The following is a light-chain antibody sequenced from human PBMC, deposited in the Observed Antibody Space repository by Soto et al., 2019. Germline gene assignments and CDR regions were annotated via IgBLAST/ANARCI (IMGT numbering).Light chain of an antibody. CDR3: QQLDSYPRT. CDR2: TAS. V-gene: IGKV1-9*01. Sequence: DIQLTQSPSFLSASVGDGVTITCRTSQGISNYLAWYQQKPGKAPELLIYTASTLQSGVPSRFSGSGSGTEFTLTISSLQPEDFATYYCQQLDSYPRTFGQGTKLEIK. J-gene: IGKJ2*01. CDR1: QGISNY.